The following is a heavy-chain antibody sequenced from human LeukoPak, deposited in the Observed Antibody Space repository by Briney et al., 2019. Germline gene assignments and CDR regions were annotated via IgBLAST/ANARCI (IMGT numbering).Heavy chain of an antibody. Sequence: ASVKVSCKASGYTFTSRDINWVRQATGQGLEWMGYMNPKSGYTAYGQGFHGRVTMTRNTSTNTAYMELSSLRSEDTAVYYCARVTSGAGYNWFDAWGPGTLVTVSS. CDR1: GYTFTSRD. J-gene: IGHJ5*02. V-gene: IGHV1-8*02. CDR2: MNPKSGYT. D-gene: IGHD1-26*01. CDR3: ARVTSGAGYNWFDA.